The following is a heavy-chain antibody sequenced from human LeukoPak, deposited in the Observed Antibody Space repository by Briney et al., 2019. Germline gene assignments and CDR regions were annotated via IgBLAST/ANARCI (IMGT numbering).Heavy chain of an antibody. V-gene: IGHV1-69*05. CDR2: IIPIFGTA. CDR3: ARVRYYDSSGYYDY. J-gene: IGHJ4*02. D-gene: IGHD3-22*01. Sequence: SVKVSCKASGGTFSSYAISWVRQAPGQGLEWMGGIIPIFGTANYAQKFWGRGTITTDEYTSTAYMALSSLRSEATAVYYCARVRYYDSSGYYDYWGQGTLVTVSS. CDR1: GGTFSSYA.